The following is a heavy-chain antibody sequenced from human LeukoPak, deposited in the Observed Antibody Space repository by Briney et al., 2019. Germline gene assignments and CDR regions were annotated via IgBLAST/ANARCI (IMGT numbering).Heavy chain of an antibody. CDR1: AGSIFSTTFY. CDR2: MYYDGST. J-gene: IGHJ5*02. D-gene: IGHD1-26*01. CDR3: ARRSDSGSDDGEDYFDP. Sequence: SETLSLACSVSAGSIFSTTFYWGWIRQPPGKGLEWIGSMYYDGSTYYNPSLKSRVSISVDTSNNQFSLKLTSVTAADTAVYFCARRSDSGSDDGEDYFDPWGQGTLVTVSS. V-gene: IGHV4-39*01.